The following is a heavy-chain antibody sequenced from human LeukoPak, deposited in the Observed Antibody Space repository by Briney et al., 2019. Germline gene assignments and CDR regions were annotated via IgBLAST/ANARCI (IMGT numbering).Heavy chain of an antibody. CDR3: ASLRSYSDAFDI. J-gene: IGHJ3*02. CDR1: GYSFSSYW. V-gene: IGHV5-51*01. CDR2: IYPGDSDT. D-gene: IGHD2-21*01. Sequence: GESLKISCKGSGYSFSSYWIGWVRQMPGKGLELMGTIYPGDSDTRYSPSFQGQVTMSADKSISAACLQWNSLKTSDTAMYYCASLRSYSDAFDIWGQGTMVTVSS.